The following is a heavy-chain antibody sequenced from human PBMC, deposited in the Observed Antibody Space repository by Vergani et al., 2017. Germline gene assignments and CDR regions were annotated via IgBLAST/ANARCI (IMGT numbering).Heavy chain of an antibody. CDR2: IYYSGST. V-gene: IGHV4-59*01. D-gene: IGHD3-10*01. CDR3: ARAARGSGSWADHDAFDI. J-gene: IGHJ3*02. CDR1: GGSISSYY. Sequence: QVQLQESGPGLVKPSETLSLTCTVSGGSISSYYWSWIRQPPGKGLEWIGYIYYSGSTNYNPSLKSRVTISVDTSKNQFSLKLSSVTAAETAVYYCARAARGSGSWADHDAFDIWGQGTMVTVSS.